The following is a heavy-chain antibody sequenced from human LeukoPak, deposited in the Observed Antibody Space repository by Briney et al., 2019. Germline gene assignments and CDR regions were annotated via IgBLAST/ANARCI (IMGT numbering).Heavy chain of an antibody. Sequence: PSETLSLTCTVSGGSISSSSYYWGWIRQPPGKGLEWIVSIFYSGSAYYNPSLKSRVTTSIATSKNQFSLKLNSVTAADTAVYYCAKQSATSSVKDCWGQGTLVTDSS. V-gene: IGHV4-39*01. CDR3: AKQSATSSVKDC. D-gene: IGHD4-17*01. J-gene: IGHJ4*02. CDR2: IFYSGSA. CDR1: GGSISSSSYY.